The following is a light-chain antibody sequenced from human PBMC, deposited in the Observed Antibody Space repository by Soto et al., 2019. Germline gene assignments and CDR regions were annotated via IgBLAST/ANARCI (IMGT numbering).Light chain of an antibody. Sequence: QSALTQPPSASATPGQRVAISCSGSSSNIGSKTVHWYQQLPGTAPKLLIYTNNQRPSGVPDRFSGSKSGTSASLAISGLHSEDEADYYCAAWDDSLNGYVFGTGTKLTVL. J-gene: IGLJ1*01. CDR3: AAWDDSLNGYV. CDR1: SSNIGSKT. CDR2: TNN. V-gene: IGLV1-44*01.